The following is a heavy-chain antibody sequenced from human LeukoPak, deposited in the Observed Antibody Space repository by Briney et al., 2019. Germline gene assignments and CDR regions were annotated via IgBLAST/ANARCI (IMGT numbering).Heavy chain of an antibody. CDR2: ISWNSGII. D-gene: IGHD3-10*01. CDR1: GFTFDDYA. V-gene: IGHV3-9*01. CDR3: ARDPDYYGSGSPDY. J-gene: IGHJ4*02. Sequence: GGSLRLSCAASGFTFDDYAMYWVRQVPGKGLEWVSGISWNSGIIGYADSVKGRFTISRDNAENFLYLQMNSLRAEDTAVYYCARDPDYYGSGSPDYWGQGTLVTVSS.